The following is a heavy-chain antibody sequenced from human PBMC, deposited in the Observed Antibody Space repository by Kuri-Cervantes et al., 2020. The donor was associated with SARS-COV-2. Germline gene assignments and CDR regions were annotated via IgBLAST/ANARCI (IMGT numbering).Heavy chain of an antibody. D-gene: IGHD3-22*01. V-gene: IGHV1-69*13. CDR2: IIPMFGTV. Sequence: SVKVSCKASGGTFNNQCISWVRQAPGQGLEWMGGIIPMFGTVKYAQKFQGRLTVNADDSTSIAYMELSSLSSEDTAVYYCARSTPFRRLVVISQGGAFDIWGQGTMVTVSS. CDR1: GGTFNNQC. J-gene: IGHJ3*02. CDR3: ARSTPFRRLVVISQGGAFDI.